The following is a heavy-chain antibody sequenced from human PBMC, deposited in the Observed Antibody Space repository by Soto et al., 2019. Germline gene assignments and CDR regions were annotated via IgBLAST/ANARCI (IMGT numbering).Heavy chain of an antibody. Sequence: SETLSLTCSVSGGSISNYYWSWIRQPPGKGQEWIGYIYYTGSTNYNPSLMSRVTISVDTSKNQFSLKLSSVTAADTAVYYCARPNGYCSGGSCYVSRYWFDPWGQGTLVTVS. CDR1: GGSISNYY. CDR3: ARPNGYCSGGSCYVSRYWFDP. D-gene: IGHD2-15*01. CDR2: IYYTGST. J-gene: IGHJ5*02. V-gene: IGHV4-59*08.